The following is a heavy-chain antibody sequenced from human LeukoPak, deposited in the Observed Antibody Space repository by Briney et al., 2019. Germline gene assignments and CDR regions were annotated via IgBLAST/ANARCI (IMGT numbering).Heavy chain of an antibody. CDR3: ARDRPYCSGGSCYYYYYGMDV. CDR1: GGSISSGGYY. J-gene: IGHJ6*04. Sequence: PSQTLSLTCTVSGGSISSGGYYWSWIRQHPGKGLEWIGYIYYSGSTYYNPSLKSRVTISVDTSKNQFSLKLSSVTAADTAVYYCARDRPYCSGGSCYYYYYGMDVWGKGTTVTVSP. D-gene: IGHD2-15*01. V-gene: IGHV4-31*03. CDR2: IYYSGST.